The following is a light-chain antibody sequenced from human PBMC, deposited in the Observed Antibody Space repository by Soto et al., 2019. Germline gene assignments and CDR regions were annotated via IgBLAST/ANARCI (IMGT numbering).Light chain of an antibody. J-gene: IGLJ1*01. CDR1: SSDVGGYNF. CDR2: EVT. V-gene: IGLV2-14*01. CDR3: SSFTSSHTYV. Sequence: QSALTQPASVSGSPGQSITISCTGTSSDVGGYNFVSWYQQHPDKAPKFMIYEVTNRPSGVSNRFSGSKSGNTASLTISGLQAVDEADYYCSSFTSSHTYVFGIGTKLTVL.